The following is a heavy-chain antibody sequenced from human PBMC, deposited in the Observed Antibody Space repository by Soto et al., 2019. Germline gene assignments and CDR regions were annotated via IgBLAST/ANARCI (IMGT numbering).Heavy chain of an antibody. CDR3: AAAGRFGEFYYMDV. V-gene: IGHV3-33*01. CDR2: IWYDGSNK. J-gene: IGHJ6*03. CDR1: GFTFSSHG. Sequence: GGSLRLSCAASGFTFSSHGMHWVRQALGKGLEWVAVIWYDGSNKYYADSVKGRFTISRDNSENTLYLQMNSLRAEDAAVYYCAAAGRFGEFYYMDVWGEGTTVTVSS. D-gene: IGHD3-10*01.